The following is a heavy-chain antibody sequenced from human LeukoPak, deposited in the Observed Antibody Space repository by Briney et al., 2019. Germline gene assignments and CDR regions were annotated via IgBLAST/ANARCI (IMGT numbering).Heavy chain of an antibody. J-gene: IGHJ4*02. CDR3: ARLNWGSRWYFDY. D-gene: IGHD7-27*01. V-gene: IGHV1-2*02. CDR1: GYTFTGYY. Sequence: ASVKVSFKASGYTFTGYYMHWVRQAPGQGLEWMGWINPNSGGTDYAQKFQGRVTMTRDTSISTAYMELSRLRSDDTAVYYCARLNWGSRWYFDYWGQGTLVTVSS. CDR2: INPNSGGT.